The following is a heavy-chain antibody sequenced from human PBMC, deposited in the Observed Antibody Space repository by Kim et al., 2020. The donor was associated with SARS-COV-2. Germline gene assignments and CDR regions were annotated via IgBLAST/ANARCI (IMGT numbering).Heavy chain of an antibody. Sequence: YAQKFQGRVTIPADESTSTAYMELSSLRSEDTAVYYCASDTAMADGWFDPWGQGTLVTVSS. CDR3: ASDTAMADGWFDP. V-gene: IGHV1-69*01. D-gene: IGHD5-18*01. J-gene: IGHJ5*02.